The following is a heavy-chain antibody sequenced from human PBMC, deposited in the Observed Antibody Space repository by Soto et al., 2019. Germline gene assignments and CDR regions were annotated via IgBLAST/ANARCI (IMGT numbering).Heavy chain of an antibody. CDR1: GGSINSSSYF. CDR2: IYYSGST. Sequence: PSETLSLTCSVSGGSINSSSYFWGWVRQPPGKGLEWIGSIYYSGSTYYNPSLRSRVTISVDTSKNQFSLKLSSVTAADAAVFYCARHYSSGSRNWFDPWGQGTLVTVSS. D-gene: IGHD6-19*01. J-gene: IGHJ5*02. CDR3: ARHYSSGSRNWFDP. V-gene: IGHV4-39*01.